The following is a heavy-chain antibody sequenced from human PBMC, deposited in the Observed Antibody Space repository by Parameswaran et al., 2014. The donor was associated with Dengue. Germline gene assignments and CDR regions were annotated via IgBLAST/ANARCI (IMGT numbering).Heavy chain of an antibody. Sequence: RWIRQPPGKGLEWIGEIYHSGSTNYNPSLKSRVTISVDKSKNQFSLKLSSVTAADTAVYYCARAPGGYCSSTSCYVGHNWFDPWGQGTLVTVSS. V-gene: IGHV4-4*02. CDR3: ARAPGGYCSSTSCYVGHNWFDP. CDR2: IYHSGST. J-gene: IGHJ5*02. D-gene: IGHD2-2*01.